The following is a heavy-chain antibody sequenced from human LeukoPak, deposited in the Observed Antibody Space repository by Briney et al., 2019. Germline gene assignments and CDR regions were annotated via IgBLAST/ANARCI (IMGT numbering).Heavy chain of an antibody. CDR1: GGSFSGYY. J-gene: IGHJ4*02. CDR2: INHSGST. V-gene: IGHV4-34*01. Sequence: TSETLSLTCAVYGGSFSGYYWSWIRQPPGKGLEWIGEINHSGSTNYNPSLKSRVTISVDTSKNQFSLKLSSVTAADTAVYYCARRGYSSSWFSFVFDYWGQGTLVTVSS. D-gene: IGHD6-13*01. CDR3: ARRGYSSSWFSFVFDY.